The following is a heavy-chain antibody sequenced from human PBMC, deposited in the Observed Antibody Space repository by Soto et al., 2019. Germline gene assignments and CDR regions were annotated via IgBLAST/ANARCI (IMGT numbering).Heavy chain of an antibody. Sequence: QVQLQESGPGLVKPSETLSLTCTVSGGSMSSYYWSWIRQPLGKGLEWIGYIYYCGSTNYNPSLKSRVTISGDTSKNQFSLKLNSMTAADTAVYYCARHNYGSGSTYFDYWGQGTLVTVSS. CDR1: GGSMSSYY. CDR3: ARHNYGSGSTYFDY. J-gene: IGHJ4*02. V-gene: IGHV4-59*08. D-gene: IGHD3-10*01. CDR2: IYYCGST.